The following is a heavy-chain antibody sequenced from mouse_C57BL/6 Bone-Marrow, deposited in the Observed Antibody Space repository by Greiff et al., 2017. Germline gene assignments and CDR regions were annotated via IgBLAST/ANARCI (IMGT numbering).Heavy chain of an antibody. J-gene: IGHJ2*01. CDR3: AIWGLRPFFDY. Sequence: VQLKQPGAELVKPGASVKVSCKASGYTFTSYWMHWVKQRPGQGLEWIGRIHPSDSDTNYNQKFKGKATLTVDKSSSTAYMQLSSLTSEDSAVYYCAIWGLRPFFDYWGQGTTLTVSS. D-gene: IGHD2-4*01. CDR2: IHPSDSDT. V-gene: IGHV1-74*01. CDR1: GYTFTSYW.